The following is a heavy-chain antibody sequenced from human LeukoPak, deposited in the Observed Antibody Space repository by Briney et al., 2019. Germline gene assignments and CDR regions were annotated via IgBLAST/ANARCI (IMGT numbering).Heavy chain of an antibody. J-gene: IGHJ4*02. CDR1: GFDFSSYA. V-gene: IGHV3-23*01. CDR2: ISRRDDYT. Sequence: PGGSLRLSCAASGFDFSSYAMSWVRQPPGKGLEWVSVISRRDDYTYYADSVKGRFTISRDNSKNTLYLQMNSLRAEDTAVYYCANDYRSGSFHDFWGQGTLVTASS. CDR3: ANDYRSGSFHDF. D-gene: IGHD3-10*01.